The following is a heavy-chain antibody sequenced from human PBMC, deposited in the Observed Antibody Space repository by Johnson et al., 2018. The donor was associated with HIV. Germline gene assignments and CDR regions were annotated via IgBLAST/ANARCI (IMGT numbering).Heavy chain of an antibody. CDR1: GFAFRTYW. CDR3: AKVDCGGDTCAGYDPFDL. V-gene: IGHV3-74*03. J-gene: IGHJ3*01. CDR2: IYNDGSRT. D-gene: IGHD2-21*01. Sequence: EVQLVESGGGLVQPGGSLRLSCAASGFAFRTYWMVWVRQVPGKRPVWVARIYNDGSRTTYADSVSGRFTISRDNAKYTVDLQMNSLRVEDTAVYYCAKVDCGGDTCAGYDPFDLWGQGTLVTVSS.